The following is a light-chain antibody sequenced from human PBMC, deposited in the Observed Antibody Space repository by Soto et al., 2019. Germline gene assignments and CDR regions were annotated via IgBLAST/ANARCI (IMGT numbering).Light chain of an antibody. Sequence: AIRMTQSPSSFSASTGDRVTITCRASQGISSYLAWYQQKPGKAPKLLIYAASTLQSGVPSRFSGSGSGTDFTLTISCLQSEDFATYYCQQYYSYPPGFAPGTKVDIK. CDR2: AAS. J-gene: IGKJ3*01. V-gene: IGKV1-8*01. CDR1: QGISSY. CDR3: QQYYSYPPG.